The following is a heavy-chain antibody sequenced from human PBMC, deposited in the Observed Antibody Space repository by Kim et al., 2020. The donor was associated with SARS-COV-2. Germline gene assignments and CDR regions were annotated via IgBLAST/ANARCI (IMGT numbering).Heavy chain of an antibody. CDR2: ISGSGGST. Sequence: GSLRLSCAASGFTFSSYAMSWVRQAPGKGLEWVSAISGSGGSTYYADSVKGRFTISRDNSKNTLYLQMNSLRAEDTAVYYCAKVAYYYDSSGYPFDYWGQGTLVTVSS. V-gene: IGHV3-23*01. CDR1: GFTFSSYA. CDR3: AKVAYYYDSSGYPFDY. D-gene: IGHD3-22*01. J-gene: IGHJ4*02.